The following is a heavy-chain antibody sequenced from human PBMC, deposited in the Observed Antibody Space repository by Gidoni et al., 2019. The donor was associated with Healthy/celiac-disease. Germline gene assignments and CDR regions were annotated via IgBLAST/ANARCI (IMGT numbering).Heavy chain of an antibody. V-gene: IGHV3-33*01. CDR2: IWYDGSNK. J-gene: IGHJ6*02. CDR3: ARDRHGYGMDV. CDR1: GFTFSSYG. Sequence: QVQLVESGGGVVQPGRSLRLSCAASGFTFSSYGMHWVRQAPGKGLEWVAVIWYDGSNKYYADSVKGRFTISRDNSKNTLYLQMNSLRAEDTAVYYCARDRHGYGMDVWGQGTTVTVSS.